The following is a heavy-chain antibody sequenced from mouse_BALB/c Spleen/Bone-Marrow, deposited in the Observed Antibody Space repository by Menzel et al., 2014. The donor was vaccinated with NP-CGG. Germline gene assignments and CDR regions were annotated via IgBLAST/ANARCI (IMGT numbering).Heavy chain of an antibody. CDR3: ARGGNYAWLAY. CDR1: GFTFSSFG. J-gene: IGHJ3*01. V-gene: IGHV5-17*02. CDR2: ISSGSSTI. Sequence: EVQLVESGGGLVQPGGSRKLSCAASGFTFSSFGMHWVRQAPEKGLEWVAYISSGSSTIYYADTVKGRFTISRDNPKNALFLQRTSLRSEDAAMYYCARGGNYAWLAYWGQGTLVTVSA. D-gene: IGHD2-1*01.